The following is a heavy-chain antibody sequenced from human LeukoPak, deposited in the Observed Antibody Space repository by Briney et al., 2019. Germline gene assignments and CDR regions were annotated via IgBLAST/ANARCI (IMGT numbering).Heavy chain of an antibody. J-gene: IGHJ5*02. Sequence: PSETLSLTCTVSGCSISGYCWSWIRQSPGKGLEWIGYIYYTGITAYNPSLGSRVTISVDRSNNQFSLRLTSVTAADTAVYYCARLHSSRAEEFDPWGQGTLVTVSS. V-gene: IGHV4-59*01. CDR1: GCSISGYC. CDR3: ARLHSSRAEEFDP. CDR2: IYYTGIT.